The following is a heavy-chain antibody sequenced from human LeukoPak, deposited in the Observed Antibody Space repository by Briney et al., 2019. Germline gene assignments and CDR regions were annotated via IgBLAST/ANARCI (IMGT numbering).Heavy chain of an antibody. CDR2: ISGSGGST. V-gene: IGHV3-23*01. D-gene: IGHD3-22*01. Sequence: GGSLRLSCTSSGLTFSSYAMSWVRQAPGKGLEWVSAISGSGGSTYYADSVKGRFTISRDNSKNTLYLQMNSLRAEDTAVYYCAKILWDSSGNGLSYWGQGTLVTVSS. CDR3: AKILWDSSGNGLSY. CDR1: GLTFSSYA. J-gene: IGHJ4*02.